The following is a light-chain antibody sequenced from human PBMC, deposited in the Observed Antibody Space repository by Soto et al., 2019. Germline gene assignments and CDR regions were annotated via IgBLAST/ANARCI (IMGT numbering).Light chain of an antibody. CDR2: AAS. CDR3: QQSYNSPPIT. V-gene: IGKV1-39*01. J-gene: IGKJ5*01. Sequence: DIQMTQSPFSMSASGGDRITMTCRSGESIFSSLNWYQHKPGKAPKLLIYAASTLQSGVPSRFRGSGYGTDFALTLSTLTPEDFAPSYCQQSYNSPPITFGQGTRLEIK. CDR1: ESIFSS.